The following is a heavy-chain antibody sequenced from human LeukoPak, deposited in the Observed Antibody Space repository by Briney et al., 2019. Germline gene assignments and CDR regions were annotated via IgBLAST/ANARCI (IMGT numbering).Heavy chain of an antibody. CDR3: ARGYCSSTSCYNYYYYGMDV. V-gene: IGHV1-18*01. Sequence: GASVKVSCKASGFTFTTYYISWVRQAPGQGLEWMGWISAYNGNRHYAQKFQGRVTLPRDTSTSTAYMELRSLRSDDTAVYYCARGYCSSTSCYNYYYYGMDVWGQGTTVTVSS. CDR2: ISAYNGNR. CDR1: GFTFTTYY. J-gene: IGHJ6*02. D-gene: IGHD2-2*02.